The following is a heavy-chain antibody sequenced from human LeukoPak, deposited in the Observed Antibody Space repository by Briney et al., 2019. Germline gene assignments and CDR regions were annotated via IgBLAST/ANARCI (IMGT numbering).Heavy chain of an antibody. J-gene: IGHJ4*02. V-gene: IGHV3-21*01. CDR3: AREYCSGGSCSGWDY. Sequence: GGPLRLSCAASGFTFSSYSMNWVRQAPGKGLEWVSSISSSSSYIYYADSVKGRFTISRDNAKNSLYLQMNSPRAEDTAVYYCAREYCSGGSCSGWDYWGQGTLVTVSS. CDR2: ISSSSSYI. CDR1: GFTFSSYS. D-gene: IGHD2-15*01.